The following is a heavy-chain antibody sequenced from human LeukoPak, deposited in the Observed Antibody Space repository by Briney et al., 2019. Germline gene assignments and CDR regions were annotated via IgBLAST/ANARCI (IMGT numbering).Heavy chain of an antibody. J-gene: IGHJ3*02. Sequence: SETLSLTCAVYGGSFSGYYWSWIRQPPGKGLEWIGEINHSGSTNYNPSLKSRVTISVDTSKNQFSLKLSSVTAADTAVYYCARDRSASIWGQGTMVTVSS. CDR2: INHSGST. CDR1: GGSFSGYY. CDR3: ARDRSASI. V-gene: IGHV4-34*01.